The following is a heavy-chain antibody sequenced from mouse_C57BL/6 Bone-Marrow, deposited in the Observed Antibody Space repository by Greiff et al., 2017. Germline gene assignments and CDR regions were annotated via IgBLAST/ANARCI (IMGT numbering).Heavy chain of an antibody. Sequence: QVNVKQSGAELVRPGASVTLSCKASGYTFTDYEMHWVKQTPVHGLEWIGAIDPETGGTAYNQKFKGKAILNAENSSSTAYMELRSLSSEDSAVYYCTRGASPGTWSYFDVWGTGTTVTVSS. V-gene: IGHV1-15*01. CDR3: TRGASPGTWSYFDV. CDR1: GYTFTDYE. CDR2: IDPETGGT. D-gene: IGHD4-1*01. J-gene: IGHJ1*03.